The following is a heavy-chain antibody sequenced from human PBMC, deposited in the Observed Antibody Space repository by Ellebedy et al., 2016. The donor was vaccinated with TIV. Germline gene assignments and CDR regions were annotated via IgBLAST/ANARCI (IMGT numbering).Heavy chain of an antibody. Sequence: AASVKVSCKASGGTFSSYAISXVRQAPGQGLEWMGRIIPILGIANYAQKFQGRVTITADKSTSTAYMELSSLRSEDTAVYYCARGERLPYFDYWGQGTLVTVSS. CDR1: GGTFSSYA. CDR3: ARGERLPYFDY. D-gene: IGHD5-12*01. J-gene: IGHJ4*02. CDR2: IIPILGIA. V-gene: IGHV1-69*04.